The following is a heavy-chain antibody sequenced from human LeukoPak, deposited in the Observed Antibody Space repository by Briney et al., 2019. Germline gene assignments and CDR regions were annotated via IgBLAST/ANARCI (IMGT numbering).Heavy chain of an antibody. CDR2: INAAGNST. J-gene: IGHJ4*02. D-gene: IGHD3-3*01. Sequence: PGGSLRLSCAASGFTFSSYWMQWVRQVPGRGLVWVSRINAAGNSTIYTDSVKGRFTISRDNSKNTLYLQMNSLRAEDTAVYYCAKDLYYDFWSGYYPLDYWGQGTLVTVSS. CDR1: GFTFSSYW. CDR3: AKDLYYDFWSGYYPLDY. V-gene: IGHV3-74*01.